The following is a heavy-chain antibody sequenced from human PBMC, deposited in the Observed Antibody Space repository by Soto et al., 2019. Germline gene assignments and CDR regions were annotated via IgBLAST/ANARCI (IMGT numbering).Heavy chain of an antibody. D-gene: IGHD3-10*01. J-gene: IGHJ6*02. CDR3: ARKWGLRGMVRGVIAPYYYYGMDV. CDR2: IWYDGSNK. CDR1: GFTFSSYG. V-gene: IGHV3-33*01. Sequence: QVQLVESGGGVVQPGRSLRLSCAASGFTFSSYGMHWVRQAPGKGLEWVAVIWYDGSNKYYADSVKGRFTISRDNSKNTLYLQMNSLRAEDTAVYYCARKWGLRGMVRGVIAPYYYYGMDVWGQGTTVTVSS.